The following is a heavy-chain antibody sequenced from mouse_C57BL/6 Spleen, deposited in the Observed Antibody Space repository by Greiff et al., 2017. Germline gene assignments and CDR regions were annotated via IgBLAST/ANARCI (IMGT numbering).Heavy chain of an antibody. CDR2: ILPGSGST. V-gene: IGHV1-9*01. Sequence: VQLQESGAELMKPGASVKLSCKATGYTFTGYWIEWVKQRPGHGLEWIGEILPGSGSTNYTEKFKGKATFTADTSSNTAYMQLSSLTTEDAAIYYCARGTTVRFFDVWGTGTTVTVSS. D-gene: IGHD1-1*01. J-gene: IGHJ1*03. CDR3: ARGTTVRFFDV. CDR1: GYTFTGYW.